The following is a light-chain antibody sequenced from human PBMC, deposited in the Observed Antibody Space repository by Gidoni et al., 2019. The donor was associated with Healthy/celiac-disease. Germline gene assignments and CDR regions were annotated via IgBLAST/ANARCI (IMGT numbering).Light chain of an antibody. CDR2: AAS. CDR3: QQSYSTPLLT. CDR1: QSISSY. V-gene: IGKV1-39*01. J-gene: IGKJ4*01. Sequence: DIQLTQSPSYLSASVGDRVTITCRASQSISSYLNGYQQKPGQAPKLLIYAASSLQSGVPSRFSGSGSGTDFTLTISSLQPEDFATYYCQQSYSTPLLTFGGGTKVEIK.